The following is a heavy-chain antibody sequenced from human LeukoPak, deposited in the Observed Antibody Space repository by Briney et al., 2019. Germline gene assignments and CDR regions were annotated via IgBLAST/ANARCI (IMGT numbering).Heavy chain of an antibody. J-gene: IGHJ4*02. CDR3: ARTQDVVVPAAMRRGPYYFDY. CDR2: IIPIFGTA. V-gene: IGHV1-69*05. D-gene: IGHD2-2*01. Sequence: SVKVSCKASGVTFRSYAISWVRQAPGQGLEWMGGIIPIFGTANYAQKFQGRVTITTDKSTSTAYMELSSLRSEDTAVYYCARTQDVVVPAAMRRGPYYFDYWGQGTLVTVSS. CDR1: GVTFRSYA.